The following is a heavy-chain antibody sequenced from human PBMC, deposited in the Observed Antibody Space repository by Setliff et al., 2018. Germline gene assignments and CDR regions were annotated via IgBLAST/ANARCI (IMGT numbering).Heavy chain of an antibody. CDR3: AREVIDPVSSDAFDI. J-gene: IGHJ3*02. CDR2: ISAYTGRA. D-gene: IGHD4-4*01. CDR1: GGSIRSGNDL. Sequence: SETLSLTCTVSGGSIRSGNDLWSWLRQSPGKGLEWIAYISAYTGRAYYNPSLQSRAALSADTSKSQFPLRLTSVTAADTAVYYCAREVIDPVSSDAFDIWGQGRMVTV. V-gene: IGHV4-30-4*01.